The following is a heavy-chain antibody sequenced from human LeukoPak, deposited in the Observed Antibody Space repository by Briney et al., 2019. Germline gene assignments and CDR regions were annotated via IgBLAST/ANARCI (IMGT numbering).Heavy chain of an antibody. CDR3: ARGPLAYGDYFIDY. J-gene: IGHJ4*02. CDR1: GGSISSYY. CDR2: IYTSGST. D-gene: IGHD4-17*01. Sequence: SETLSLTCTVSGGSISSYYWSWIRQPAGKGLEWIGRIYTSGSTNYNPSLKSRVTMSVDTSKNQFSLKLSSVTAADTAVYYCARGPLAYGDYFIDYWGQGTLVTVSS. V-gene: IGHV4-4*07.